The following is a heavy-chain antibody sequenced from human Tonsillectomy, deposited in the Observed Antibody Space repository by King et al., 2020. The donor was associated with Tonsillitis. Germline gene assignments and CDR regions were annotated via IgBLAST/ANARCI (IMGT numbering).Heavy chain of an antibody. CDR2: INHSGST. Sequence: VQLQQWGAGLLKPSETLSLTCAVYGDSFSDYYWSWIRQPPGKGLEWIGEINHSGSTNYYPSLQSRVTISVDTSKNQFSLKLSPVTAAATAVYYCARLPNWNSGRAFDIWGQGTVVTVSS. CDR1: GDSFSDYY. CDR3: ARLPNWNSGRAFDI. D-gene: IGHD1-1*01. V-gene: IGHV4-34*01. J-gene: IGHJ3*02.